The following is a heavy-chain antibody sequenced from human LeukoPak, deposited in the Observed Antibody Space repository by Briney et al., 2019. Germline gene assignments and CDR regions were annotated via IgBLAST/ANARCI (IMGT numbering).Heavy chain of an antibody. D-gene: IGHD6-13*01. Sequence: PGGSLRLSCAASGFTFDDYGMSWVRQAPGKGLEWVSGINWNGGSTGYADSVKGRFTTSRDNAKNSLYLQMNSLRAEDTALYYCAGSKRRIAAAGDAFDIWGQGTMVTVSS. CDR3: AGSKRRIAAAGDAFDI. V-gene: IGHV3-20*04. J-gene: IGHJ3*02. CDR2: INWNGGST. CDR1: GFTFDDYG.